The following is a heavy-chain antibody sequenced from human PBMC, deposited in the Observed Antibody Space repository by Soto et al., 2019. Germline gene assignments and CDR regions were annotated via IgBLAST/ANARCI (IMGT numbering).Heavy chain of an antibody. CDR2: IIPIFGTA. D-gene: IGHD4-4*01. J-gene: IGHJ6*02. CDR3: ARVVEEGTVTTLPHYYYGMDV. Sequence: SVKVSCKASGGTFSSYAISWVRRAPGQGLEWMGGIIPIFGTANYAQKFQGRVTITADESTSTAYMELSSLRSEDTAVYYCARVVEEGTVTTLPHYYYGMDVWGQGTTVTVSS. V-gene: IGHV1-69*13. CDR1: GGTFSSYA.